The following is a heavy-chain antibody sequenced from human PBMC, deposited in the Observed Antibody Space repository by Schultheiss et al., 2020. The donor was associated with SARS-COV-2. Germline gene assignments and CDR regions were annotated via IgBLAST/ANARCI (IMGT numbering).Heavy chain of an antibody. CDR1: GFTFSSYG. V-gene: IGHV3-30*03. D-gene: IGHD6-19*01. CDR2: ISYDGSNK. CDR3: ARDQGRGSGWYAH. J-gene: IGHJ4*02. Sequence: GGSLRLSCAASGFTFSSYGMHWVRQAPGKGLEWVAVISYDGSNKYYADSVKGRFTISRDNSKNTLYLQMNSLRAEDTAVYYCARDQGRGSGWYAHWGQGTLVTVSS.